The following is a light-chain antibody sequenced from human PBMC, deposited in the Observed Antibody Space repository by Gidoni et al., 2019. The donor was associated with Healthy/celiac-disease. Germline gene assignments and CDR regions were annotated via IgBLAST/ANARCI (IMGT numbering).Light chain of an antibody. CDR1: QRVSSY. J-gene: IGKJ4*01. Sequence: EIVLTHSPATLSLSPGERAPLPCRASQRVSSYLAWYQQKPGQAPRLLIYDASNRATGIPARCSGSGSGTDVTLTISSLEPEDFAVYYCQQRSNWPPLTFGGGTKVEIK. CDR3: QQRSNWPPLT. V-gene: IGKV3-11*01. CDR2: DAS.